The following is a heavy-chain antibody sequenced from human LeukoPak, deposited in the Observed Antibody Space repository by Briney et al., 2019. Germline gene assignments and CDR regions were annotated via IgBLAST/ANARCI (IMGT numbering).Heavy chain of an antibody. Sequence: PSETLSLTCAVYGGSFSGYYWSWIRQPPGKGLEWIGSIYYSGSTYYNPSLKSRVTISVDTSKNQFSLKLSSVTAADTAVYYCARHGGSSWPHYFDYWGQGTLVTVSS. J-gene: IGHJ4*02. CDR2: IYYSGST. D-gene: IGHD6-13*01. V-gene: IGHV4-34*01. CDR1: GGSFSGYY. CDR3: ARHGGSSWPHYFDY.